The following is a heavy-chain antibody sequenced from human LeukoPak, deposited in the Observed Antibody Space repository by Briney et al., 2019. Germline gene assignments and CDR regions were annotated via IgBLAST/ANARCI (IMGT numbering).Heavy chain of an antibody. J-gene: IGHJ2*01. CDR2: INPNSGGT. V-gene: IGHV1-2*02. CDR1: GYTFSDYY. D-gene: IGHD7-27*01. Sequence: ASVKVSCKASGYTFSDYYMHWVRQAPGQGLEWMGWINPNSGGTIYAQKFQGRVTMTRDTSISTAYMELSGLRSDDTAVIYCARDVTGDQSWFFDLWGRGTLVTVSS. CDR3: ARDVTGDQSWFFDL.